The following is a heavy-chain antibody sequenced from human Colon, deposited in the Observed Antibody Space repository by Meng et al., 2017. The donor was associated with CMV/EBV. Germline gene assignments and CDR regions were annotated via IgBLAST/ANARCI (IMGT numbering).Heavy chain of an antibody. CDR2: INHSGST. CDR3: ARGPGRWLQRFDY. D-gene: IGHD5-24*01. Sequence: GSLRLSCAVYGGSFSGYYWSWIRQPPGKGLEWIGEINHSGSTNYNPSLKSRVTISVDTSKNQFSLKLSSVTAADTAGYYCARGPGRWLQRFDYWGQGTLVTVSS. CDR1: GGSFSGYY. V-gene: IGHV4-34*01. J-gene: IGHJ4*02.